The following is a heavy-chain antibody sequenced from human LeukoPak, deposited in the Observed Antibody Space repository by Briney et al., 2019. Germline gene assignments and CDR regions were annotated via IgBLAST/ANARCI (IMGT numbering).Heavy chain of an antibody. D-gene: IGHD1-1*01. Sequence: SETLSLTCAVYGGSFSGYYWSWIRQPPGKGLEWIGEINHSGSTNYNPSLKSRVTISVDTSKNQFSLKLSSVTAADTAVYYCARRPVKAARQPIDIWGQGTMVTVSS. CDR1: GGSFSGYY. V-gene: IGHV4-34*01. J-gene: IGHJ3*02. CDR2: INHSGST. CDR3: ARRPVKAARQPIDI.